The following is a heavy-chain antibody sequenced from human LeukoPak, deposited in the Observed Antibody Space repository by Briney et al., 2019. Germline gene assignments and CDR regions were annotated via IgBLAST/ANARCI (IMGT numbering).Heavy chain of an antibody. CDR1: GFTFSSYW. D-gene: IGHD6-13*01. CDR3: ARRVAAAAPYYFDY. CDR2: INSDGSST. V-gene: IGHV3-74*01. Sequence: GGSLRLSCAASGFTFSSYWTHWVRHAPGKGLVWVSRINSDGSSTNYADSGKGRFTISRDNAKNTLYLQMNSLRAEDTAVYYCARRVAAAAPYYFDYWGRGTLVTVSS. J-gene: IGHJ4*02.